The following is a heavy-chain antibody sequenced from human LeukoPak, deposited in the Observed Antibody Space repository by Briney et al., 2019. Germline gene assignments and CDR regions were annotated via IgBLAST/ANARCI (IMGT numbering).Heavy chain of an antibody. V-gene: IGHV1-58*02. CDR1: GFTFTSSA. CDR3: AAIVYYDSSGYN. CDR2: IVVGSGNT. D-gene: IGHD3-22*01. Sequence: ASVKVSYKASGFTFTSSAMQWVRQARGQRLEWIGWIVVGSGNTNYAQKFQERVTITRDMSTSTAYMELSSLRSEDTAVYYCAAIVYYDSSGYNWGQGTLVTVSS. J-gene: IGHJ4*02.